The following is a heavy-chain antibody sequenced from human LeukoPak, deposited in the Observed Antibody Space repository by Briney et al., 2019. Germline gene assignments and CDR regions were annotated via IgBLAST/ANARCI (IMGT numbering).Heavy chain of an antibody. CDR3: ARSERLNYGSGKRYFDY. CDR1: GGSISSSNW. J-gene: IGHJ4*02. CDR2: IYDSGST. Sequence: PSGTLSLTCAASGGSISSSNWWSWVRQPPGKGLEWIVEIYDSGSTNYNPSLKSRITISVDKSKNQFFLKVNSVTAADTAVYYCARSERLNYGSGKRYFDYWGQGTLVTVSS. V-gene: IGHV4-4*02. D-gene: IGHD3-10*01.